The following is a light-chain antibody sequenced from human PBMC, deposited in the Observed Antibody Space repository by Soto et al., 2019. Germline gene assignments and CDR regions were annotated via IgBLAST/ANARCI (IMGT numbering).Light chain of an antibody. CDR1: PTINAS. Sequence: DIHMTQSPPSLSASIGDTVTITCRASPTINASLHWFQQQPWKAPKLLLGAASTLQSGVPSRFSVSGSLTDFTLTISALQPEDSATYFCQQNFSPLLNFGGGTTLESK. J-gene: IGKJ4*01. CDR2: AAS. CDR3: QQNFSPLLN. V-gene: IGKV1-39*01.